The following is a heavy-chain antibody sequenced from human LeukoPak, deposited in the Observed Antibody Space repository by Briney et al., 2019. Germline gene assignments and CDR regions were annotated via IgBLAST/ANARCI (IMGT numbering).Heavy chain of an antibody. V-gene: IGHV3-7*01. CDR3: VRGRYYFDS. J-gene: IGHJ4*02. D-gene: IGHD1-14*01. Sequence: GGSLRLSCAASGFTFSNFWMSWVRQAPGKGPEWVANIKQDGSEKHYVGSVKGRFTISRDNAKNSLYLQMNSLRAEDTAVYYCVRGRYYFDSWGQGTLVTVSS. CDR2: IKQDGSEK. CDR1: GFTFSNFW.